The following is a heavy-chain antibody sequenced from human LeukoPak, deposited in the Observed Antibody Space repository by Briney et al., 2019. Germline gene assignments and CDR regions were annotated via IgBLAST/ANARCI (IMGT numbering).Heavy chain of an antibody. CDR1: GGSFSGYY. D-gene: IGHD4-17*01. Sequence: SETLSLTCAVYGGSFSGYYWSWIRQPPGKGLEWIGEINHSGSTNYNPSLKSRVTISVDTSKNQFSLKLSSVTAADTAVYYCARSEGHDYGDLYYFDYWGQGTLVTVSS. V-gene: IGHV4-34*01. CDR2: INHSGST. J-gene: IGHJ4*02. CDR3: ARSEGHDYGDLYYFDY.